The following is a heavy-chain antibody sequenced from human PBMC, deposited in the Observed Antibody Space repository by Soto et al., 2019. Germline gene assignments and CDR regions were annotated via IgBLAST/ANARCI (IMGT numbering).Heavy chain of an antibody. Sequence: WVRQAPGKGLEWVANIKQDGSEKYYVDSVKGRFTISRDNAKNSLYLQMNSLRAEDTAVYYCARFYYDSSGYLPSPYYYYYGMDVWGQGTTVTVSS. D-gene: IGHD3-22*01. V-gene: IGHV3-7*01. CDR3: ARFYYDSSGYLPSPYYYYYGMDV. CDR2: IKQDGSEK. J-gene: IGHJ6*02.